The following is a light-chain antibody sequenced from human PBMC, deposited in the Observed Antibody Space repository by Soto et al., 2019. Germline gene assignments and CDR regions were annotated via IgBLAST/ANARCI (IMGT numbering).Light chain of an antibody. CDR3: QQSYDTPPVT. CDR2: AAS. J-gene: IGKJ5*01. Sequence: DIQLTQSPSSLSASVEDRANFTCRASQSIISYLNWYQQKPGKAPKLLIYAASSLQSGVPSRFSGSGSGADFTLTISGLQPEDFAIYYCQQSYDTPPVTFGQGTRLEIK. CDR1: QSIISY. V-gene: IGKV1-39*01.